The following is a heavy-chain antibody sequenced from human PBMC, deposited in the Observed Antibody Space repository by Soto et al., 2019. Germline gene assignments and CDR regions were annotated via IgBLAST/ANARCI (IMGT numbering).Heavy chain of an antibody. CDR3: ACGASRWNPAFFSS. D-gene: IGHD6-13*01. V-gene: IGHV1-69*01. CDR2: IIPYYNTL. J-gene: IGHJ5*02. CDR1: EGTFNSYA. Sequence: QAQVVQSGAEVRKPGSSVKLSCKASEGTFNSYAIAWVRQAPGQGLEWMGGIIPYYNTLNYAQKFQDRVTITADDSTNTGDIGLSSLRSDDTAVYCCACGASRWNPAFFSSWAQGTLVTVSS.